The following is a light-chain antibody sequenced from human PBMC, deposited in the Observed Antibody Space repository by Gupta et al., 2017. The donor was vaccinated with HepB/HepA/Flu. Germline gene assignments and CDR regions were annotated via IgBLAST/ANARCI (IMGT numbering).Light chain of an antibody. CDR2: END. CDR1: SSNIGNNY. J-gene: IGLJ2*01. V-gene: IGLV1-51*02. CDR3: GRWDSSLNVVV. Sequence: QSVFTPPPLVSTAPVQKVTIPCSGSSSNIGNNYVSWYQQLPGTAPKLIISENDKRPSGIPDRFSGSKSGTAATLTIXGXQTGDEXDYYCGRWDSSLNVVVFGGGTMLTVL.